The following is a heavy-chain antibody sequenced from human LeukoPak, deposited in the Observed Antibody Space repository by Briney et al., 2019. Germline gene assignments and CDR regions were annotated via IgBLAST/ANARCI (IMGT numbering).Heavy chain of an antibody. V-gene: IGHV4-4*07. Sequence: SETLSLTCTVSGGSISSYYWSWIRQPAGKGLEWIGRTYTSGCINYNPSLKSRVTMSVDTSKNQFSLKLSSVTAADTAVYYCAGDYYDSSGYYYDYWGQGTLVTVSS. CDR2: TYTSGCI. D-gene: IGHD3-22*01. CDR3: AGDYYDSSGYYYDY. J-gene: IGHJ4*02. CDR1: GGSISSYY.